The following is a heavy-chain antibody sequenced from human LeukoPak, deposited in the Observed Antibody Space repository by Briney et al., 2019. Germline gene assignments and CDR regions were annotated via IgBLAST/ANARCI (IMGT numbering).Heavy chain of an antibody. CDR2: ISSSGSTI. D-gene: IGHD3-22*01. Sequence: PGGSLRLSCAASGFTFSSYEMNWVRQAPGKGLKWVSYISSSGSTIYYADSVKGRFTISRDNAKNSLYLQMNSLRAEDTALYYCAKDINYDSSGYYSHWGQGTLVTVSS. CDR1: GFTFSSYE. CDR3: AKDINYDSSGYYSH. V-gene: IGHV3-48*03. J-gene: IGHJ4*02.